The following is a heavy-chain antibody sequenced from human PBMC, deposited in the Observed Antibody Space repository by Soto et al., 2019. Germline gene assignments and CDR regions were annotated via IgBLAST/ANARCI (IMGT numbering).Heavy chain of an antibody. CDR3: AREMYSSGFFDY. D-gene: IGHD6-19*01. CDR1: GVNVNYYA. J-gene: IGHJ4*02. V-gene: IGHV3-23*01. CDR2: ISGSGGRT. Sequence: HVGLLRPSGATSGVNVNYYAIPWLRQAPGEGLEWVSAISGSGGRTYYSDSVKGRFTISRDNSKNTLYLQMNSLRAEVTAVYYCAREMYSSGFFDYWGQGTLGTVSS.